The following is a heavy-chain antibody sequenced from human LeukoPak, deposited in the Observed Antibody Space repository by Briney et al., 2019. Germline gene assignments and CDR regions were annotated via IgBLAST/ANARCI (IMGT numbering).Heavy chain of an antibody. Sequence: GGSLRLSCAASGFTFRNYVIHWVRQAPGKGLEWVAVTSSDLNVKLYADSVKGRFTISRDNSRSTLYLQMNSLRPEDTAIYYCAREGYYGSGSPPSLYFDYWGQGTLVTASS. CDR3: AREGYYGSGSPPSLYFDY. D-gene: IGHD3-10*01. V-gene: IGHV3-30-3*01. CDR1: GFTFRNYV. CDR2: TSSDLNVK. J-gene: IGHJ4*02.